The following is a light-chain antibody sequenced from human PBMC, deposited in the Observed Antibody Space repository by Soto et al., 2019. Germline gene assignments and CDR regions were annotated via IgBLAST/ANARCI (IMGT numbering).Light chain of an antibody. CDR1: SSNIGAGSN. Sequence: QPVLTQPTSVSGAPGQRVTISCTGSSSNIGAGSNVHWSQQLPGTDPKLLISGNSNRPSGVPDRVSGSKSGTSASLAITGLQAEDEAEYSCQSYDRSLSGWVFGGGTHLTVL. CDR2: GNS. V-gene: IGLV1-40*01. J-gene: IGLJ3*02. CDR3: QSYDRSLSGWV.